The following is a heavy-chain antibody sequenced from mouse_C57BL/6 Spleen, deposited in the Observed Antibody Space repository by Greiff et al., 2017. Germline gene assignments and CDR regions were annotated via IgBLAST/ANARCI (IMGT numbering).Heavy chain of an antibody. CDR3: TRGGVYDYDGFAY. D-gene: IGHD2-4*01. Sequence: QVQLQQSGAELVRPGASVTLSCKASGYTFTDYEMPWVKQTPVHGLEWIGAIDPETGGTAYNQKFKGKAILTADKSSSTAYMELRSLTSEDSAVYYCTRGGVYDYDGFAYWGQGTRVTVSA. CDR1: GYTFTDYE. V-gene: IGHV1-15*01. CDR2: IDPETGGT. J-gene: IGHJ3*01.